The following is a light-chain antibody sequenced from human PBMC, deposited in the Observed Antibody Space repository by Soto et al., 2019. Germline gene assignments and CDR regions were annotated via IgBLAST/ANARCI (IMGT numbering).Light chain of an antibody. CDR2: DAS. V-gene: IGKV3-11*01. Sequence: EIVLTQSPATLSLSPGERATLSCRASQSVGGYLDWYQQKPGQAPRLLIYDASNRASGIPARFSGSGSGTDFTLTISSLEPEGLAVYYCHQRSNWPPLTFGGGTKVEIK. J-gene: IGKJ4*01. CDR3: HQRSNWPPLT. CDR1: QSVGGY.